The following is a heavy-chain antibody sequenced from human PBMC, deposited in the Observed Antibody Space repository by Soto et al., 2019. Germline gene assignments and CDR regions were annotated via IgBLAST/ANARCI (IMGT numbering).Heavy chain of an antibody. Sequence: EEQLVESGGAVVQPGGSLRLSCAASGFTFGSYTMHWVRQAPGKGLEWVSLISWNGGSSFYADSVKGRFTISRDNSRDSLYLQMNSLRPEDSALYYCGKNIGAHGSGGGDVWGHGTTVTVSS. CDR3: GKNIGAHGSGGGDV. D-gene: IGHD3-10*01. CDR2: ISWNGGSS. CDR1: GFTFGSYT. J-gene: IGHJ6*02. V-gene: IGHV3-43*01.